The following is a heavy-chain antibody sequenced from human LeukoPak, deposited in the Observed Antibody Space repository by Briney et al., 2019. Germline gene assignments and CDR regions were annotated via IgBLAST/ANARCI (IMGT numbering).Heavy chain of an antibody. CDR3: ARDGGPADYDIWSAYYDY. V-gene: IGHV3-11*04. D-gene: IGHD3-3*01. CDR2: ISGSGSSM. J-gene: IGHJ4*02. CDR1: GFTFSDYY. Sequence: VGSLRLSCAASGFTFSDYYRNWIRQAPGKGLEWFSYISGSGSSMYYADSVKGRFTIARDNAKNSLSLQMNSLRAEDTAVYYCARDGGPADYDIWSAYYDYWGQGALVAVSS.